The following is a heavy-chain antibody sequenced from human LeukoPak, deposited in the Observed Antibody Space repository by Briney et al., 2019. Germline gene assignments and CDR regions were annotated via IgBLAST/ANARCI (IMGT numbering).Heavy chain of an antibody. Sequence: PGGSLRLSCAASGFTVSSNYMSWVRQAPGKGLEWVSVIYSGGSTYYADSVKGRFTISRDNYKNTLYLQMNSLRAEATAVYYCARVRLLSYFDYWGQGTLVTVSS. CDR2: IYSGGST. J-gene: IGHJ4*02. CDR1: GFTVSSNY. D-gene: IGHD3-10*01. CDR3: ARVRLLSYFDY. V-gene: IGHV3-66*01.